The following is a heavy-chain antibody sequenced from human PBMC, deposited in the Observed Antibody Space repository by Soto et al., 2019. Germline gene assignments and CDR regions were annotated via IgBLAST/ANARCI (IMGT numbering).Heavy chain of an antibody. Sequence: ASVKVSCKASGYTFTSYAMDWVRQAPGQRLEWMGWINAGNGNTKYSQKFQGRVTITRDTSASTAYMELSSLRSEDTAVYYCARDPLSGSYPYYYYGMDVWGQGTTVTVSS. V-gene: IGHV1-3*01. CDR1: GYTFTSYA. J-gene: IGHJ6*02. CDR3: ARDPLSGSYPYYYYGMDV. D-gene: IGHD1-26*01. CDR2: INAGNGNT.